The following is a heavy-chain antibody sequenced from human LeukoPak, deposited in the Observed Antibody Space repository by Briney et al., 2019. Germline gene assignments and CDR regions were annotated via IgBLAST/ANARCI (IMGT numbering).Heavy chain of an antibody. J-gene: IGHJ4*02. CDR1: GFTFSSYS. Sequence: GGSLRLSCAASGFTFSSYSMNWVRQAPGKGLEWVSSISSSSSYIYYADSVKGRFTISRDNAKNSLYLQMNSLRAEDTAVYYCARDPTIAARRGGYYFDYWGQGTLVTVSS. V-gene: IGHV3-21*01. CDR2: ISSSSSYI. D-gene: IGHD6-6*01. CDR3: ARDPTIAARRGGYYFDY.